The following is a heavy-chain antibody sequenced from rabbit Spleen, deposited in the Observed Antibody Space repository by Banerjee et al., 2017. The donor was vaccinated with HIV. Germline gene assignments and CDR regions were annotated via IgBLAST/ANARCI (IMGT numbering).Heavy chain of an antibody. CDR3: ARGGYGGHIYAMGL. D-gene: IGHD4-2*01. CDR1: GVSFSSSSY. J-gene: IGHJ3*01. V-gene: IGHV1S40*01. CDR2: IDTSDGDT. Sequence: QSLEESGGDLVKPGASLTLTCTASGVSFSSSSYMCWVRQAPGKGLEWIACIDTSDGDTDYANWPKGRFTISKASSTTVTLQMTSLTAADTATYFCARGGYGGHIYAMGLWGQGTLVTVS.